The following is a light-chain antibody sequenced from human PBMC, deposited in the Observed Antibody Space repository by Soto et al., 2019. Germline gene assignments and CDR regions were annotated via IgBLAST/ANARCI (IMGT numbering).Light chain of an antibody. Sequence: EIVLTQSPATLSLSPGERATLSCRASQSVSSYLAWYQQKPGQAPRLLIYDASNRATGIPARFSGSGSGTDFTLTISSLEPEDFAVYYCQQRSNWLWEFTFGPGTKVDIK. CDR2: DAS. CDR3: QQRSNWLWEFT. V-gene: IGKV3-11*01. J-gene: IGKJ3*01. CDR1: QSVSSY.